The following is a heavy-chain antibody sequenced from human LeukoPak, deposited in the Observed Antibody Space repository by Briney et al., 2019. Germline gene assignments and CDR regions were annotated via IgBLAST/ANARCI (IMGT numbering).Heavy chain of an antibody. CDR2: IHYTGST. Sequence: SETLSLTCTVSGGSVSSHFWSWIRQPPGKGLEWIGYIHYTGSTNYNPSLKSRVTISVDTSKNQFSLKLSSVTAADTAVYYCARDGYSGSSLFDYWGQGTLVTVSS. CDR1: GGSVSSHF. CDR3: ARDGYSGSSLFDY. V-gene: IGHV4-59*02. J-gene: IGHJ4*02. D-gene: IGHD1-26*01.